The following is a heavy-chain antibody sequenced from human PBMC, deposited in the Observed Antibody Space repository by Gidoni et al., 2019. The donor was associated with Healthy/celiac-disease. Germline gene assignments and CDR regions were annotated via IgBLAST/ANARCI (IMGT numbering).Heavy chain of an antibody. V-gene: IGHV3-23*01. CDR3: AKQQCVGSCYSVDY. CDR1: GVTVRSYA. Sequence: EVQLWESGGGLVQPGGALRRAWAASGVTVRSYAMSWVRQAPGEGLEWVSAFSGSGCSTYYADSVKGRFTISSDNSKNTLYLQMNSLRAADTAVYYCAKQQCVGSCYSVDYWGQGTLVTVSS. CDR2: FSGSGCST. D-gene: IGHD2-15*01. J-gene: IGHJ4*02.